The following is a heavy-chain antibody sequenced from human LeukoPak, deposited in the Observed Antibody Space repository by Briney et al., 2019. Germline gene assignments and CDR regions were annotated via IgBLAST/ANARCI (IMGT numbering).Heavy chain of an antibody. D-gene: IGHD3-9*01. Sequence: GGSLRLSCAASGFTFSSYSMNWVRQAPGKGLEWVSYISSSSSTIYYADSVKGRFTISRDNAKNSLYLQMNSLRAEDTAVYYCARDRSTGPLRYFDWLSSDSYYYCGMDVWGQGTTVTVSS. CDR2: ISSSSSTI. CDR1: GFTFSSYS. J-gene: IGHJ6*02. V-gene: IGHV3-48*01. CDR3: ARDRSTGPLRYFDWLSSDSYYYCGMDV.